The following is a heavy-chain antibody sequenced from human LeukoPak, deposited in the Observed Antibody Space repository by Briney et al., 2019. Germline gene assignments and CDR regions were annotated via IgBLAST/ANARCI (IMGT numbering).Heavy chain of an antibody. CDR1: GYTFNHHG. D-gene: IGHD6-25*01. Sequence: ASVKVSCKASGYTFNHHGISWGRQAPGQGLEWMGWISCYNGDTNYAQKFQGRVTMSTATSTSAAYMELTGLRSDDTAVYYCMRDPTNTSGRYAYFDYWGQGTLVTVSS. CDR3: MRDPTNTSGRYAYFDY. J-gene: IGHJ4*02. CDR2: ISCYNGDT. V-gene: IGHV1-18*01.